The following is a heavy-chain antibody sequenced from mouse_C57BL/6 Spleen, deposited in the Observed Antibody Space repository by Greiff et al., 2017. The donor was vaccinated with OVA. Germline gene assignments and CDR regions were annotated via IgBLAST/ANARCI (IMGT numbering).Heavy chain of an antibody. CDR1: GFTFSSYA. V-gene: IGHV5-4*01. Sequence: EVKWVESGGGLVKPGGSLKLSCAASGFTFSSYAMSWVRQTPEKRLEWVATISDGGSYTYYPDNVKGRFTISRDNAKNNLYLQMSHLKSEDTAMYYCARDFRRDAMDYWGQGTSVTVSS. CDR2: ISDGGSYT. CDR3: ARDFRRDAMDY. J-gene: IGHJ4*01.